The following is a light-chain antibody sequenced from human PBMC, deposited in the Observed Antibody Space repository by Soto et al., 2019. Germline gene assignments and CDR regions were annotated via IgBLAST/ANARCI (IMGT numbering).Light chain of an antibody. V-gene: IGLV2-14*03. CDR1: NSDVGGYDY. J-gene: IGLJ3*02. CDR2: DVS. CDR3: RSFTRSTTWV. Sequence: QSALTQPASVSGSPGQSITISCTGTNSDVGGYDYVSWYQQHPGKAPKLLIYDVSKRPSGLSNRFSGSKSGNTASLTISGLQTEDEADYYCRSFTRSTTWVFGGGTKLTVL.